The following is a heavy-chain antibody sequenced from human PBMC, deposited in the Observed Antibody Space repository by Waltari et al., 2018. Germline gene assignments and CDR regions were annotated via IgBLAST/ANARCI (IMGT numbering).Heavy chain of an antibody. CDR2: IYHSGST. Sequence: QVQLQESGPGLVKPSETLSLTCAVSGYSISSGYYWGWIRQPPGKGLEWIGRIYHSGSTYYNPSLKSRVTISVDTYKNQFSLKLSSVTAADTAVYYCARRAAIAATGPTYYMDVWGKGTTVTVSS. J-gene: IGHJ6*03. CDR1: GYSISSGYY. V-gene: IGHV4-38-2*01. D-gene: IGHD6-13*01. CDR3: ARRAAIAATGPTYYMDV.